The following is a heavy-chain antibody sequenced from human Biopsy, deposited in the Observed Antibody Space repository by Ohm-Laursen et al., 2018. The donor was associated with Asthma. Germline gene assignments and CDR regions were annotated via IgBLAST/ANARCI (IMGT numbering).Heavy chain of an antibody. CDR1: GFTLIDYG. CDR3: ARGLGDLDS. D-gene: IGHD2-21*02. CDR2: ISVYNGAT. Sequence: ASEKVFCKSSGFTLIDYGLTWVRQAPGQGLEWLGWISVYNGATNFAQKLQGRFTMTTETSTNTAFMELRRLKSDDSAVYFCARGLGDLDSWGQGSLVIVSS. J-gene: IGHJ4*02. V-gene: IGHV1-18*01.